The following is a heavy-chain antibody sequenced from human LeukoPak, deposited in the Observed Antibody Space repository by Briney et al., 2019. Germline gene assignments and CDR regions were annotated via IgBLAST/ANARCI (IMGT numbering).Heavy chain of an antibody. D-gene: IGHD1-7*01. CDR1: GYTFTDYY. V-gene: IGHV1-69-2*01. J-gene: IGHJ4*02. CDR2: VDPEDGET. CDR3: ATGLELLDY. Sequence: ASAKVSCKASGYTFTDYYMHWVQQAPGKGLEWMGRVDPEDGETIYAEKFQGRVTITADTSTDTAYMELSSLRSEDTAVYYCATGLELLDYWGQGTLVTVSS.